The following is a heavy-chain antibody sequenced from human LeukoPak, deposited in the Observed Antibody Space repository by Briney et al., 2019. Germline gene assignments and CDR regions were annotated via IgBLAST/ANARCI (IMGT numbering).Heavy chain of an antibody. CDR2: IKQDGSEK. J-gene: IGHJ4*02. CDR3: ARVEGYYDSSGYYLWYFDY. Sequence: GGSLRLSCAASGFTFSSYWMSWVRQAPGKGLEWVANIKQDGSEKYYVDSVKGRFTISRDNAKNSLYLQMNSLRAEDTAVYYCARVEGYYDSSGYYLWYFDYWGQGTLVTVSS. V-gene: IGHV3-7*01. D-gene: IGHD3-22*01. CDR1: GFTFSSYW.